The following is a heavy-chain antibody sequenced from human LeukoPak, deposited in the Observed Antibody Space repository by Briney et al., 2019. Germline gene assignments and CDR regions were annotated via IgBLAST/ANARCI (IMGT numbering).Heavy chain of an antibody. J-gene: IGHJ4*02. Sequence: PGGSLRLSCAASGFTFSSYGMHWVRQAPGKGLEWVAVISYDGSNKYYADSVKGRFTISRDNSKNTLYLQMNSLRAEDTAVYYCAKESGFWIRYSYGTYFDYWGQGTLVTVSS. D-gene: IGHD5-18*01. CDR3: AKESGFWIRYSYGTYFDY. CDR1: GFTFSSYG. V-gene: IGHV3-30*18. CDR2: ISYDGSNK.